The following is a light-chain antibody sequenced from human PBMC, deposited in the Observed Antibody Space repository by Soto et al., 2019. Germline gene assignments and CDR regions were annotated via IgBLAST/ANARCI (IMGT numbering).Light chain of an antibody. V-gene: IGKV3-20*01. J-gene: IGKJ1*01. CDR1: QSVSSTY. CDR3: QQYGSSYPWT. CDR2: GAS. Sequence: EIVLTQSPGTLSLSQGERATLSCRASQSVSSTYLAWYQQKPGQAPRLLIYGASSRATGIPDRFSGSGSGTDFTLTIRRLEPEDFAVYYCQQYGSSYPWTFGQGTKVDIK.